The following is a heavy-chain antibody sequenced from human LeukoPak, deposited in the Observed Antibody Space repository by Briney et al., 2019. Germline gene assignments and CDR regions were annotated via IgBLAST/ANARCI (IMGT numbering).Heavy chain of an antibody. D-gene: IGHD1-7*01. CDR3: TRVGITGTTNFDY. V-gene: IGHV4-59*01. CDR2: IYYSRST. Sequence: SETLSLTCTVSGGSISSYYWSWIRQPPGKGLEWIGYIYYSRSTNYNPSLKSRVTISVDTSKNQFSLKLTSVTAADTAVYYCTRVGITGTTNFDYWGQGTLVTVSS. CDR1: GGSISSYY. J-gene: IGHJ4*02.